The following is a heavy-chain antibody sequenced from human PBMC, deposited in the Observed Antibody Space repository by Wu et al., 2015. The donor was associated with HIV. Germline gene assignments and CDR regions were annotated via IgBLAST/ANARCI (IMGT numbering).Heavy chain of an antibody. J-gene: IGHJ3*02. CDR1: GYTFSDYY. D-gene: IGHD5-24*01. V-gene: IGHV1-2*02. Sequence: QVQLVQSGAEVKKPGASVKVSCKASGYTFSDYYLHWIRQAPGQGLEWMGWINPKDGATDFARKFQGRVTMTRDTSFSTAYMNLISLTSDDTAVYYCATGPGLATPALSDAFDIWGQGTMVTVSS. CDR2: INPKDGAT. CDR3: ATGPGLATPALSDAFDI.